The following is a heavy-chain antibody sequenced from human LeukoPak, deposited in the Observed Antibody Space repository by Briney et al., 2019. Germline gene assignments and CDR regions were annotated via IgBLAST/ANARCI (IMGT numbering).Heavy chain of an antibody. CDR2: ISSSSSKM. D-gene: IGHD4-17*01. Sequence: GGSLRLSYAASGFTFSSYSMNWVRQAPGRGLEWVSSISSSSSKMYYADSVKGRFTISRDNAKNSLYLQMNSLRAEDTAVYYCAREDGEGFDPWGQGTLVTVSS. J-gene: IGHJ5*02. CDR3: AREDGEGFDP. CDR1: GFTFSSYS. V-gene: IGHV3-21*01.